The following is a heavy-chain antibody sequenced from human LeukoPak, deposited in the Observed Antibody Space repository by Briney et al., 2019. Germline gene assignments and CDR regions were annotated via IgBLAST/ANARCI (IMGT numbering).Heavy chain of an antibody. D-gene: IGHD4-23*01. CDR1: GYTFTGYY. CDR3: ARVASGNSPFDY. Sequence: GASVKVSCKASGYTFTGYYMHWVRQAPGQGLEWMGWINPSSGGTNYAQKFQGRVTMTRDTSISTDYMELSRLRSDDTAVYYCARVASGNSPFDYWGQGTLVTVSS. J-gene: IGHJ4*02. V-gene: IGHV1-2*02. CDR2: INPSSGGT.